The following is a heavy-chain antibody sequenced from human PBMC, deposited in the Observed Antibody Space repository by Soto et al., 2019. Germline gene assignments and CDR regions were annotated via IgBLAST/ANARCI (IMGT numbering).Heavy chain of an antibody. CDR1: GGTFSSYA. CDR2: IIHIFGTA. D-gene: IGHD5-12*01. Sequence: QVQLVQSGAEVKKPGSSVKVSCKASGGTFSSYAISWVRQAPGQGLEWMGGIIHIFGTANYAQKFQGRVTITADKSTSTAYMEVSSLRSEDTAVYYCARVEMATITDYWYFDLWGRGTLVTVSS. V-gene: IGHV1-69*06. CDR3: ARVEMATITDYWYFDL. J-gene: IGHJ2*01.